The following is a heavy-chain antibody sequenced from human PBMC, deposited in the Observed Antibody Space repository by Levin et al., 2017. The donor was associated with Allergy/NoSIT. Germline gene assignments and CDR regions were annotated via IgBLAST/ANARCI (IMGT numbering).Heavy chain of an antibody. CDR3: ARDRGSYGYSDY. J-gene: IGHJ4*02. Sequence: GESLKISCAASGFTFSSYAMHWVRQAPGKGLEWVAVISYDGSNKYYADSVKGRFTISRDNSKNTLYLQMNSLRAEDTAVYYCARDRGSYGYSDYWGQGTLVTVSS. CDR2: ISYDGSNK. D-gene: IGHD5-18*01. CDR1: GFTFSSYA. V-gene: IGHV3-30-3*01.